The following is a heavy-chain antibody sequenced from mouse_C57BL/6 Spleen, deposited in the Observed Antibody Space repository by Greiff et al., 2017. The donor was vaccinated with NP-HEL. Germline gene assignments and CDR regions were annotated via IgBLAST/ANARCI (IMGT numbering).Heavy chain of an antibody. CDR3: ARGVITTVVATSYYFDY. CDR1: GFNIKNTY. D-gene: IGHD1-1*01. J-gene: IGHJ2*01. V-gene: IGHV14-3*01. CDR2: IDPANGNT. Sequence: VQLKQSVAELVRPGASVKLSCTASGFNIKNTYMHWVKQRPEQGLEWIGRIDPANGNTKYAPKFQGKDTITADTPSNTAYLQLSSLTAEDTAIYYCARGVITTVVATSYYFDYWGQGTTLTVSS.